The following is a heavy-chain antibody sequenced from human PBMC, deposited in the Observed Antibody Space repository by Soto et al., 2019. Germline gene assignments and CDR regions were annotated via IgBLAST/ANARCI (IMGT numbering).Heavy chain of an antibody. CDR3: ARAQYTGSYFDACDV. CDR1: GFSFSSYG. Sequence: GGSLRLACAASGFSFSSYGMHWVRQAPGKGLDWVAVIWYDGSNKYYAESVKGRFTISRDNSKNTLYVQMNSLTVEDTAVYYCARAQYTGSYFDACDVWGQGTMVTVSS. J-gene: IGHJ3*01. CDR2: IWYDGSNK. V-gene: IGHV3-33*03. D-gene: IGHD1-26*01.